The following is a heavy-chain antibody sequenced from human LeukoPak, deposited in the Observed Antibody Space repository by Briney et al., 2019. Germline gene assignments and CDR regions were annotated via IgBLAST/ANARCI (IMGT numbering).Heavy chain of an antibody. Sequence: PSETLSLTCTVSGGSISSSSYYWGWIRQPPGKGLEWIGSIYYSGSTYYNPSLKSRVTISVDTSKNQFSLKLSSVTAADTAVYYCARTLWFGESEGLFQHWGQGTLVTVSS. CDR3: ARTLWFGESEGLFQH. CDR2: IYYSGST. D-gene: IGHD3-10*01. CDR1: GGSISSSSYY. J-gene: IGHJ1*01. V-gene: IGHV4-39*07.